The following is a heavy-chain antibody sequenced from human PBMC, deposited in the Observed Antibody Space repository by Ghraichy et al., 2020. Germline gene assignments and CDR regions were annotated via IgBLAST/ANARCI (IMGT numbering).Heavy chain of an antibody. Sequence: GESLNISCAASGFTFSSYGMHWVRQAPGKGLEWVAFIRYDGSNKYYADSVKGRFTISRDNSKNTLYLQMNSLRAEDTAVYYCAKDQGLAFDWLLLDSWGQGTLVTVSS. V-gene: IGHV3-30*02. J-gene: IGHJ4*02. CDR2: IRYDGSNK. D-gene: IGHD3-9*01. CDR1: GFTFSSYG. CDR3: AKDQGLAFDWLLLDS.